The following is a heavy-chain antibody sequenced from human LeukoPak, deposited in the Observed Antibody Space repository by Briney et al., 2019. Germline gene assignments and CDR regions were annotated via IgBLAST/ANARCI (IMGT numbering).Heavy chain of an antibody. J-gene: IGHJ3*02. V-gene: IGHV4-38-2*02. CDR3: ARSKKGSYYYDSSGYVGAAFDI. Sequence: SETLSLTCIVSGYSISSGYYWGWIRQPPGKGLEWIGNIHHSGSTYYNPSLKSRVTISVDTSKNQFSLKLSSVTAADTAVYYCARSKKGSYYYDSSGYVGAAFDIRGQGTMVTVSS. CDR2: IHHSGST. CDR1: GYSISSGYY. D-gene: IGHD3-22*01.